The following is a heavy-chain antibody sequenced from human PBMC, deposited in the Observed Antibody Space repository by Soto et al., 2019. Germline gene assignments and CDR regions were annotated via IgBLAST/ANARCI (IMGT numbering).Heavy chain of an antibody. J-gene: IGHJ6*02. CDR3: AKGGYYYGSGSTLDV. CDR1: GFTFSSYG. Sequence: QVQLVESGGGVVQPGRSLRPSCAASGFTFSSYGMHWVRQAPGKGLEWVAVISYDGSNKYYADSVKGRFTISRDNSKNTLYLQMNSLRAEDTAVYYCAKGGYYYGSGSTLDVWGQGTTVTVSS. CDR2: ISYDGSNK. V-gene: IGHV3-30*18. D-gene: IGHD3-10*01.